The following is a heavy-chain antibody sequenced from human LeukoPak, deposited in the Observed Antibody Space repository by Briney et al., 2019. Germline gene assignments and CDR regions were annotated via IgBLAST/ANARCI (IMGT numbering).Heavy chain of an antibody. CDR1: NGSISSGTYY. CDR3: ARRASTHITDAFDI. CDR2: ISTSGST. V-gene: IGHV4-61*09. Sequence: SETLSLTCTVSNGSISSGTYYWNWIRQPAGKGLEWLGHISTSGSTIYNASLKSRVTISLDTSKNQFSLRLRSLTVADTAVYYCARRASTHITDAFDIWGQGTMVTVSS. J-gene: IGHJ3*02.